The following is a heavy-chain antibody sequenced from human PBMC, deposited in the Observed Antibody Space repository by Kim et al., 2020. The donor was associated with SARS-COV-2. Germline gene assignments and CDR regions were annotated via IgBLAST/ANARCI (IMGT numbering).Heavy chain of an antibody. V-gene: IGHV4-34*01. CDR2: INHSGST. CDR3: ARGKYCSSTSCYRWFDP. J-gene: IGHJ5*02. D-gene: IGHD2-2*01. Sequence: SETLSLTCAVYGGSFSGYYWSWIRQPPGKGLEWIGEINHSGSTNYNPSLKSRVTISVDTSKNPFSLKLSSVTAADTAVYYCARGKYCSSTSCYRWFDPWGQGTLVTVSS. CDR1: GGSFSGYY.